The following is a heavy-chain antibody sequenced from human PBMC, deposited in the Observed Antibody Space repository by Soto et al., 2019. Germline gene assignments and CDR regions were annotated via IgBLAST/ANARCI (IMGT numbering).Heavy chain of an antibody. CDR3: ARHQPPSDDTAMVTMYSNWFDS. CDR2: IIPIFGTA. D-gene: IGHD5-18*01. Sequence: SGKVSCKASGGTFSSYAISWVRQAPGQGLEWMGGIIPIFGTANYAQKFQGRVTITADESTSTAYMELSSLRSEDTAVYYCARHQPPSDDTAMVTMYSNWFDSWGQGTLVTVSS. CDR1: GGTFSSYA. J-gene: IGHJ5*01. V-gene: IGHV1-69*13.